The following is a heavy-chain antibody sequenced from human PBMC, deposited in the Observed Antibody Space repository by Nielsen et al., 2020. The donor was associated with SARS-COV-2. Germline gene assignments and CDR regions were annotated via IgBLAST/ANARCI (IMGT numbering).Heavy chain of an antibody. CDR2: IIPIFGTA. CDR1: GYTFSSYA. V-gene: IGHV1-69*13. D-gene: IGHD4-23*01. CDR3: ARDTDYGGNSHQDY. Sequence: SVKVSCKASGYTFSSYAISWVRQAPGQGLEWMGGIIPIFGTANYAQKFQGRVTITADESTSTAYMELSSLRSEDTAVYYCARDTDYGGNSHQDYWGQGTLVTVSS. J-gene: IGHJ4*02.